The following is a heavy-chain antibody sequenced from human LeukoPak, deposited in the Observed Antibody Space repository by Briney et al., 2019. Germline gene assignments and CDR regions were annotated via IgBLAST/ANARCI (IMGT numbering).Heavy chain of an antibody. V-gene: IGHV4-59*01. Sequence: SETLSLTCTVSGGSISSYYWSWIRQPPGKGLEWIGYIYHSGSTNYNPSLKSRVTISVDTSKNQFSLKLSSVTAADTAVYYCARDLTDTAMVPYYYYGMDVWGQGTTVTVSS. J-gene: IGHJ6*02. CDR2: IYHSGST. CDR1: GGSISSYY. D-gene: IGHD5-18*01. CDR3: ARDLTDTAMVPYYYYGMDV.